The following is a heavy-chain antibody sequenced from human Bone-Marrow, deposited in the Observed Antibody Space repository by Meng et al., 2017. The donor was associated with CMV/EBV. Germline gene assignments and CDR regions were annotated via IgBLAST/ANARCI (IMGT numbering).Heavy chain of an antibody. Sequence: ASVKVSCKASGYTFTSYGISWVRQAPGQGLEWMGWMNPNRGNTAYAQKFQGRVTMTRDTSTSIAYMELSSLRSGDTAVYYCARGQVQCSTINCHDYRFSGMDVWGQGTTVTVSS. D-gene: IGHD2/OR15-2a*01. CDR1: GYTFTSYG. CDR3: ARGQVQCSTINCHDYRFSGMDV. V-gene: IGHV1-8*02. J-gene: IGHJ6*02. CDR2: MNPNRGNT.